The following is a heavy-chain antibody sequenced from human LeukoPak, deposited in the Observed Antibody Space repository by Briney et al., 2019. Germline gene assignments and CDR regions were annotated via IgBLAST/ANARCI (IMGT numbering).Heavy chain of an antibody. CDR2: IIPIFGTA. Sequence: ASVKVSCKASGGTFSSYAISWVRQAPGQGLEWMGGIIPIFGTANYAQKFQGRVTITADESTSTAYMELSSLGSEDTAVYYCAKNRGGSGIDYWGQGTLVTVSS. CDR1: GGTFSSYA. V-gene: IGHV1-69*13. J-gene: IGHJ4*02. D-gene: IGHD3-10*01. CDR3: AKNRGGSGIDY.